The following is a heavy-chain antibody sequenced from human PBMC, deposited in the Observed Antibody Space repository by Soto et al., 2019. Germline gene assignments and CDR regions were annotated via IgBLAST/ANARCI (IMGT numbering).Heavy chain of an antibody. J-gene: IGHJ5*01. CDR3: AREGGSETLQPSYNWFDT. D-gene: IGHD6-25*01. CDR2: INANNGGA. CDR1: GYTFTDYH. V-gene: IGHV1-2*02. Sequence: ASVKVSCKASGYTFTDYHIHWVRQAPGQGLEFMGWINANNGGAGSAQQFQGRVTVTRDTSITTVYMELSNLRSDDTAVYYCAREGGSETLQPSYNWFDTWGHGTLVTVSS.